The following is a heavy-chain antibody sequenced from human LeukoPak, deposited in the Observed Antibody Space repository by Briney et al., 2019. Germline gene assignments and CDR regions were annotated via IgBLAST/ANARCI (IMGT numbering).Heavy chain of an antibody. V-gene: IGHV3-66*01. CDR3: ASPSAEMTAINGWYFDV. Sequence: GGSLRLSCAAPRFTVGSNYMNWVRQAPGKGLEWVSVVYSGGSTYYADSVKGRFTISRDYSKNTLYLQMINLRAEDTAVYYCASPSAEMTAINGWYFDVWGRGTLVTVSS. CDR1: RFTVGSNY. D-gene: IGHD5-24*01. CDR2: VYSGGST. J-gene: IGHJ2*01.